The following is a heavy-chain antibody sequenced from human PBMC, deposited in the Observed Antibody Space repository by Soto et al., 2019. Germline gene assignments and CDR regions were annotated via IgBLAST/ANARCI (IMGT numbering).Heavy chain of an antibody. CDR1: GGSISSSSYY. CDR2: IYYSGST. D-gene: IGHD3-10*01. V-gene: IGHV4-39*01. J-gene: IGHJ4*02. Sequence: QLQLQESGPGLVKPSETLSLTCTVSGGSISSSSYYWGWIRQPPGKGLEWIGSIYYSGSTYYNPSLKSRVTISVDTSKNQFSLKLSSVTAADTAVYYCARPRASGGWFGESTFDYWGQGTLVTVSS. CDR3: ARPRASGGWFGESTFDY.